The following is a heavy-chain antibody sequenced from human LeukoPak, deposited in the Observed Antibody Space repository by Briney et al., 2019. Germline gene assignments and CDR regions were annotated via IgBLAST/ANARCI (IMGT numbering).Heavy chain of an antibody. CDR2: ISSSSSTI. D-gene: IGHD3-3*01. Sequence: TGGSLRLSCAASGFTFSSYSMNWVRQAPGKGLEWVSYISSSSSTIYYADSVKGRFTISRDNAKNSLYLQMNSLRAEDTAVYYCARDITIFGVGNKWFDPWGQGTLVTVSS. CDR1: GFTFSSYS. V-gene: IGHV3-48*01. J-gene: IGHJ5*02. CDR3: ARDITIFGVGNKWFDP.